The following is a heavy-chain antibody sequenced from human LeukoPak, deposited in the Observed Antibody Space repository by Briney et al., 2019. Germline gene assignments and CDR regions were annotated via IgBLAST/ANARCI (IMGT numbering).Heavy chain of an antibody. D-gene: IGHD3-22*01. CDR3: ARAYNPGYYYDSSGYYEIDY. J-gene: IGHJ4*02. CDR1: GGTFSSYA. CDR2: IIPIFGTA. Sequence: ASVKVSCKASGGTFSSYAISWVRQAPGQGLEWMGGIIPIFGTANYAQKFQGRVTITADESTSTAYMELSSLRSEDTAVYYCARAYNPGYYYDSSGYYEIDYWGQGTLVTVSS. V-gene: IGHV1-69*13.